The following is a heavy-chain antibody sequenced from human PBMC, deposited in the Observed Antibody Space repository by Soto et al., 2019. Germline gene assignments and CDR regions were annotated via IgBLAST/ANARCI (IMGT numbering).Heavy chain of an antibody. CDR1: GYSFTTYW. D-gene: IGHD3-10*01. Sequence: ESLKISCKGSGYSFTTYWIAWVRQMPGKGLEWVGVVYPGDSDTRYSPSFEGHVTISVDKSISTAFLQWNSLKDSDNAIYFCARQSTSAPKDYWGQGTLVTVSS. CDR2: VYPGDSDT. V-gene: IGHV5-51*01. J-gene: IGHJ4*01. CDR3: ARQSTSAPKDY.